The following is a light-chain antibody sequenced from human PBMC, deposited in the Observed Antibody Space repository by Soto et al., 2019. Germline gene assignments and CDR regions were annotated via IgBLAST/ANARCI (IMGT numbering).Light chain of an antibody. J-gene: IGKJ1*01. CDR1: QSISSC. V-gene: IGKV1-5*03. CDR3: QQYNSYSGT. CDR2: KAS. Sequence: DIQMTQSPSTLSASVGDRVTITCRASQSISSCVAWYQQKPGKAPKLLIYKASSLESGVPSRFSDSGSGTEFTLTISSLQPDDFATYYRQQYNSYSGTFGQGTKVELK.